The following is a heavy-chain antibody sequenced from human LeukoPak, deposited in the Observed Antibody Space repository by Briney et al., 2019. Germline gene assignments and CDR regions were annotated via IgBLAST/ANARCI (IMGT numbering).Heavy chain of an antibody. Sequence: GGSLRLSCAASGFTFSSYSMNWVRQAPGKGLEWVSSISSSSSYIYYADSVKGQFTISRDDAKNSLYLQMNSLRAEDTAVYYCVRENYGDYDAFDMWGQGTMVTVSS. D-gene: IGHD4-17*01. J-gene: IGHJ3*02. CDR2: ISSSSSYI. CDR3: VRENYGDYDAFDM. V-gene: IGHV3-21*01. CDR1: GFTFSSYS.